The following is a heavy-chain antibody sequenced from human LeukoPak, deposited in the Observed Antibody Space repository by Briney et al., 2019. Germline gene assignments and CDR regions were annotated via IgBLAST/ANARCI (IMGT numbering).Heavy chain of an antibody. Sequence: SETLSLTCTVSGYSISSGYYWGWIRQPPGKGLELIGSIYHSGDTYYNPSLKSRVTISVDTSKNQFSLKLSSVTAADTAVYYCARDSSGYYHWFDPWGQGTLVTVSS. CDR3: ARDSSGYYHWFDP. V-gene: IGHV4-38-2*02. CDR1: GYSISSGYY. CDR2: IYHSGDT. J-gene: IGHJ5*02. D-gene: IGHD3-22*01.